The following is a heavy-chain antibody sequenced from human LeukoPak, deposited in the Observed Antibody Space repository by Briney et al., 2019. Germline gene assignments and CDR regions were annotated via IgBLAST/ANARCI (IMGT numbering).Heavy chain of an antibody. V-gene: IGHV4-39*07. Sequence: SETLSLICAVSGGSIIGGGSYWGWIRQPPGKGLEWIGSIYYSGSTYYNPSLRSRVTISIDTSKNQLSLRLKSVTAADTAVYFCSRRDCSQTDCFYWFFDLWGRGTLLTVSS. J-gene: IGHJ2*01. CDR2: IYYSGST. D-gene: IGHD2-21*01. CDR3: SRRDCSQTDCFYWFFDL. CDR1: GGSIIGGGSY.